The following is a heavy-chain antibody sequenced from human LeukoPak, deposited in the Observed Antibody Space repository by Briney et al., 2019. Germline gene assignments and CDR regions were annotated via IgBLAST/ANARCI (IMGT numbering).Heavy chain of an antibody. CDR1: GGSLTNYY. V-gene: IGHV4-4*09. CDR3: ARLNGRGGEALHFGS. Sequence: SETLSLTCSVSGGSLTNYYWGWIRQPPGKGLEFIGYIHSDGTTNYDSSLQSRVPISLETSKIQFSLRLYSVTAAYTAVYFCARLNGRGGEALHFGSWGQGTLVTVSS. J-gene: IGHJ4*02. D-gene: IGHD3-16*01. CDR2: IHSDGTT.